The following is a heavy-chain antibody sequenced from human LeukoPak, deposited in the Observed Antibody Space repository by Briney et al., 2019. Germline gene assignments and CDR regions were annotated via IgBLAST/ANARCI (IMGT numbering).Heavy chain of an antibody. J-gene: IGHJ6*03. CDR3: ARGHILTGYYYYYYMEV. V-gene: IGHV4-34*01. Sequence: SETLSLTCAVYGGSFSGYYWSWIGQPPGKGLEWIGEINHSGSTNYNPSLKSRVTISVDTSKNQFSLKLSSVTAADTAVYHCARGHILTGYYYYYYMEVWGKGTTVAVSS. D-gene: IGHD3-9*01. CDR1: GGSFSGYY. CDR2: INHSGST.